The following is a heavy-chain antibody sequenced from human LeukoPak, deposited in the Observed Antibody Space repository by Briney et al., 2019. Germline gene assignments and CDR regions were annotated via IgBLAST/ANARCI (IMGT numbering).Heavy chain of an antibody. CDR1: GFTFTTYW. Sequence: GGSLRLSCAASGFTFTTYWMSWVRQAPGKGLEWVANIKQDGTERYYVDSVKGRFTISRDNAKNSLYLQMNSLRAEDTAVYYCARIDYGGNSAPFDYWGQGTLVTVSS. CDR2: IKQDGTER. D-gene: IGHD4-23*01. J-gene: IGHJ4*02. V-gene: IGHV3-7*01. CDR3: ARIDYGGNSAPFDY.